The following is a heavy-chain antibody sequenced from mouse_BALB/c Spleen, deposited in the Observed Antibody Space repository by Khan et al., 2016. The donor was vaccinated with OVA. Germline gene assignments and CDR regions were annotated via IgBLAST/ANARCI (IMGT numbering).Heavy chain of an antibody. Sequence: QVQLKESGAELARPGASVKMSCKASGYSFTSHTMHWVKLRPGQGLEWIGYINPRSGYTNYNQKFNDKATLTADKSSSTAYMQLSSLTSEDSAVYYCARRTTGYALDYWGQGTSVTVSS. CDR1: GYSFTSHT. CDR2: INPRSGYT. J-gene: IGHJ4*01. V-gene: IGHV1-4*01. D-gene: IGHD2-14*01. CDR3: ARRTTGYALDY.